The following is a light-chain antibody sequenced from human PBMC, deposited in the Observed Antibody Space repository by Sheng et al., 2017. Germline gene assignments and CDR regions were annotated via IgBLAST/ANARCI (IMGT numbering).Light chain of an antibody. CDR2: GAS. J-gene: IGKJ1*01. V-gene: IGKV3-20*01. CDR1: QNINRF. Sequence: EIVMTQSPGTLSVSPGERATLSCRASQNINRFLTWYQQKPGQAPRLLIYGASSRATGIPDRFSGSGSGTDFTLTISRLEPEDFAVYYCHQYSRSPPWTFGQGTKVEI. CDR3: HQYSRSPPWT.